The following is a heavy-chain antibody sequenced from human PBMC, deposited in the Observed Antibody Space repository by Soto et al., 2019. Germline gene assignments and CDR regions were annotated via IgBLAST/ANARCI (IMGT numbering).Heavy chain of an antibody. CDR3: ARDTYYDFWSGYYRRDYYFDY. D-gene: IGHD3-3*01. CDR1: GGSISSSNW. Sequence: KTSETLFLTCAVSGGSISSSNWWSWVRQPPGKGLEWIGEIYHSGSTNYNPSLKSRVTISVDKSKNQFSLKLSSVTAADTAVYYCARDTYYDFWSGYYRRDYYFDYWGQGTLVTVSS. J-gene: IGHJ4*02. V-gene: IGHV4-4*02. CDR2: IYHSGST.